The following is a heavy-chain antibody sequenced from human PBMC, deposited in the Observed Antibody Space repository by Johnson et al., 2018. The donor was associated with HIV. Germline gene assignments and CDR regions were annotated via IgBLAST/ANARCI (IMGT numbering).Heavy chain of an antibody. J-gene: IGHJ3*02. CDR1: GFMFKDYG. D-gene: IGHD3-22*01. V-gene: IGHV3-20*04. CDR3: AREETYYYDSSGYYSGAFDI. CDR2: ITWNGGTT. Sequence: VQLVESGGGVVRPGGSLRLSCAASGFMFKDYGVSWVRLAPGKGLEWVSDITWNGGTTGYADSVKGRFTISRDNAKNSLYLQMNSLRAEDTALYYCAREETYYYDSSGYYSGAFDIWGQGTMVTVSS.